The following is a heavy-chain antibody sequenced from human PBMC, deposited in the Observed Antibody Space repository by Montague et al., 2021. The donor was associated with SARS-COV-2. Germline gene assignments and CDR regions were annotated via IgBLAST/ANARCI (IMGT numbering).Heavy chain of an antibody. CDR3: ARDGYRSGSFYIDY. CDR1: RLPFNGYA. J-gene: IGHJ4*01. V-gene: IGHV3-30*04. Sequence: SLRLSCAASRLPFNGYAMHWVRQAPGKGLEWLTFISHDVSNHRYADSVKCRFTISRDNSKNTLYLQMDSLRPEDTAVYYCARDGYRSGSFYIDYWGQGTLVTVSS. D-gene: IGHD1-26*01. CDR2: ISHDVSNH.